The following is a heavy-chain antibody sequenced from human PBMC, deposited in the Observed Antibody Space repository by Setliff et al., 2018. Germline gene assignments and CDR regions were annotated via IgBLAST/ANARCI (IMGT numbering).Heavy chain of an antibody. Sequence: GESLKISCKASGYIFTNYWIGWVRQMPGKGLEWMGVIYPGDSDTRYSPSFQGQATISADKSINTAYLQWSSLKASDTAIYYCTRHEDRNKCTSSSCYRENDAFDVWGQGAMVT. J-gene: IGHJ3*01. CDR3: TRHEDRNKCTSSSCYRENDAFDV. CDR1: GYIFTNYW. CDR2: IYPGDSDT. D-gene: IGHD2-2*01. V-gene: IGHV5-51*01.